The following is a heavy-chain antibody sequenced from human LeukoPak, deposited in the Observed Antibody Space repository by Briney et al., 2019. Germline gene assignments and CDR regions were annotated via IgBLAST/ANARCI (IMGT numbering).Heavy chain of an antibody. D-gene: IGHD3-10*01. CDR1: GGSFSGYY. J-gene: IGHJ6*04. V-gene: IGHV4-34*01. CDR3: VRVRADGSGSYYRLYYYGMDS. CDR2: INHSGNT. Sequence: SSETLSLTCAVYGGSFSGYYWSWIRQPPGKGLEWIGEINHSGNTNYNPSLRSQATISVDTSKNQFSLRLSAVTAADTAVYYSVRVRADGSGSYYRLYYYGMDSWGKGTTVTVSS.